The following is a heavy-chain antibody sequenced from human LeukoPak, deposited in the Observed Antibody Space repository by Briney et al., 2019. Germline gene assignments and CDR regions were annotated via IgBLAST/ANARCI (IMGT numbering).Heavy chain of an antibody. D-gene: IGHD1-26*01. V-gene: IGHV6-1*01. CDR2: TYYRSKWYN. CDR1: GDSVSSNSAT. CDR3: ARGAKWDLLPGLDV. J-gene: IGHJ6*02. Sequence: SQTLSLTCAISGDSVSSNSATWSWIRQSPSRALEWLGRTYYRSKWYNDYAVSVKSRIIINPDTSKNQFSLQLNSVTFEDTAVYYCARGAKWDLLPGLDVWGQGTTVTVSS.